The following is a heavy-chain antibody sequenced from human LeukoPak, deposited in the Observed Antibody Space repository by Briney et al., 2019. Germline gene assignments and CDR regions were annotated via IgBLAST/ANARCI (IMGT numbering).Heavy chain of an antibody. CDR2: ISWNSGSI. V-gene: IGHV3-9*01. CDR1: GFTFDDYA. J-gene: IGHJ4*02. Sequence: GRSLRLSCAASGFTFDDYAMHWVRQAPGKGLEWVSGISWNSGSIGYADSVKGRFTISRDNAKNSLYLQMNSLRAEDTALYYCAKGYGILIRYPLDYWGQGTLVTVSS. CDR3: AKGYGILIRYPLDY. D-gene: IGHD3-9*01.